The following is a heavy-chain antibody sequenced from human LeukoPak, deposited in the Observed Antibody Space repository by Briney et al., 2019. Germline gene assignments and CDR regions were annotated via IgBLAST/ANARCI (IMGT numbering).Heavy chain of an antibody. J-gene: IGHJ4*02. V-gene: IGHV3-23*01. D-gene: IGHD4-23*01. CDR2: VRGGGYNT. CDR1: GFTFSIYA. Sequence: GGSLRLSCAASGFTFSIYAMNWVRQAPGKGLEWVSGVRGGGYNTFYADSVRGRFTISRDDSKNTLYLQMSNLRAEDTAVYYCARGYGGNSRYFDYWGQGTLVTVSS. CDR3: ARGYGGNSRYFDY.